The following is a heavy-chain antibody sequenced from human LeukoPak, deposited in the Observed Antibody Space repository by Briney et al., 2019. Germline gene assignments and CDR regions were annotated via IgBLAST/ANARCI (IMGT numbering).Heavy chain of an antibody. CDR2: IRYDGSNK. CDR3: AKDYRPINYYYYYYMDV. V-gene: IGHV3-30*02. CDR1: GFTFSSYG. J-gene: IGHJ6*03. Sequence: GGSLRLSCAASGFTFSSYGMHWVRQAPGKGLEWVAFIRYDGSNKYYADSVKGRFTISRDNSKNTLYLQMNSLRAEDTAVYYCAKDYRPINYYYYYYMDVWGKGTTVTISS. D-gene: IGHD3-16*02.